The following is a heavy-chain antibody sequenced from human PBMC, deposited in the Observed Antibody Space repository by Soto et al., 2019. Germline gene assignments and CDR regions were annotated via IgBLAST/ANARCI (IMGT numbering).Heavy chain of an antibody. D-gene: IGHD6-13*01. CDR1: GGTFSSYA. CDR3: ARDLGYSSPDYYYYGMDV. Sequence: QVQLVQSGAEVKKPGSSVKVSCKASGGTFSSYAISWVRQAPGQGLEWVGGIIPIFGTANYAQKFQGRVTITADESTSTAYMELSSLRSEDTAVYYCARDLGYSSPDYYYYGMDVWGQGTTVTVSS. CDR2: IIPIFGTA. V-gene: IGHV1-69*01. J-gene: IGHJ6*02.